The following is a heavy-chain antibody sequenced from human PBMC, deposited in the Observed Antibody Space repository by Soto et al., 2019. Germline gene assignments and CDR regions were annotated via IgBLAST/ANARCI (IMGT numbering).Heavy chain of an antibody. V-gene: IGHV3-11*01. CDR2: ISSSGSTI. CDR3: ARDRRYCSSTSCYYFDY. Sequence: GGSLRLSCAASGFTFSDYYMSWIRQAPGKGLEWVSYISSSGSTIYYADSVKGRFTISRDNAKNSLYLQMNSLRAEDTAVYYCARDRRYCSSTSCYYFDYWGQGTLVTVSS. D-gene: IGHD2-2*01. J-gene: IGHJ4*02. CDR1: GFTFSDYY.